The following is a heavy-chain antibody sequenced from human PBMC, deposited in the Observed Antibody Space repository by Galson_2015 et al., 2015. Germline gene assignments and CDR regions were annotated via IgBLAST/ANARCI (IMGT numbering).Heavy chain of an antibody. D-gene: IGHD2-21*02. CDR2: ISGSGGST. Sequence: SLRLSCAASGFTFSSYAMSWVRQAPGKGLEWVSAISGSGGSTYYADSVKGRFTISRDNSKNTLYLQMNSLRAEDTAIYYCAKRVAYCGGDCYAFDIWGQGTMVTVSS. CDR1: GFTFSSYA. J-gene: IGHJ3*02. CDR3: AKRVAYCGGDCYAFDI. V-gene: IGHV3-23*01.